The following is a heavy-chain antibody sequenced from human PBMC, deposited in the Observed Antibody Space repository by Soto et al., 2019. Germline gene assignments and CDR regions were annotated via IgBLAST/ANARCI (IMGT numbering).Heavy chain of an antibody. CDR1: GFTFSSYW. CDR3: ARVRARGADGRAARPHYFDY. J-gene: IGHJ4*02. CDR2: IKQDGSEK. V-gene: IGHV3-7*03. Sequence: GGSLRLSCAASGFTFSSYWMSWVRQAPGKGLEWVANIKQDGSEKYYVDSVKGRFTISRDNAKNSLYLQMNSLRAEDTAVYYCARVRARGADGRAARPHYFDYWGQGTLVTVSS. D-gene: IGHD6-6*01.